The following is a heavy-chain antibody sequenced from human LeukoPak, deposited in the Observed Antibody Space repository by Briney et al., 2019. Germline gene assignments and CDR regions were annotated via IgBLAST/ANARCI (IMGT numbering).Heavy chain of an antibody. CDR1: GLTFNNIA. J-gene: IGHJ3*02. Sequence: GGSLRLSCAASGLTFNNIAFNWVRQVPGKGLEWVATISGSGGSKYYAASVKGRFTISRDSSKNTLLLDMKSLRVEDTAVYYCARDGRIEGAFDIWGQGTMVTVSS. CDR2: ISGSGGSK. CDR3: ARDGRIEGAFDI. D-gene: IGHD3-16*02. V-gene: IGHV3-23*01.